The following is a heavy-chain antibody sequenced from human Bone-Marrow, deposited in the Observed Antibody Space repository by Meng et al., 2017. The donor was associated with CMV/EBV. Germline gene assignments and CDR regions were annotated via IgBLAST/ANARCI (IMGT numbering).Heavy chain of an antibody. CDR1: GGSFSGYY. CDR3: ASGGATGRLDY. V-gene: IGHV4-34*01. J-gene: IGHJ4*02. D-gene: IGHD1-26*01. Sequence: LPCAVYGGSFSGYYWSWIRQPPGKGLEWIGEINHSGSTNYNPSLKSRVTISVDTSKNQFSLKLSSVTAADTAVYYCASGGATGRLDYWGQGTLVTVSS. CDR2: INHSGST.